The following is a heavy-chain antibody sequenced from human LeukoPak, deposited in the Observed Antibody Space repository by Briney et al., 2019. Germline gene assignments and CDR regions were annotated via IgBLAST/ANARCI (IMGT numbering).Heavy chain of an antibody. V-gene: IGHV3-23*01. Sequence: VGSLRLSCAASGFTFSTYAMSWVRHAPGKGLEWVSAITTTGGSTFYADSVKGRSTISKDNSKSTLYLQMNSLRAEDTAVYYCAQHPGNHFGTFDYWGQGTLVTVSS. J-gene: IGHJ4*02. D-gene: IGHD1-14*01. CDR1: GFTFSTYA. CDR2: ITTTGGST. CDR3: AQHPGNHFGTFDY.